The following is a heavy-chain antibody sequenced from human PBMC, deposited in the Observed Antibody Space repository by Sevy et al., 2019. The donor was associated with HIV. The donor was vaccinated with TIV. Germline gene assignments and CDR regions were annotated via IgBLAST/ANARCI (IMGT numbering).Heavy chain of an antibody. Sequence: GGSLRLSCAASGFTFSGSAMHWVRQASGKGLEWVGRIRSKANSYATAYAASVKGRFTISRDDSKNTAYLQMNSLKTEDTAVYYCTSRFGGYYYDSSGYYDQGPGAFDIWGQGTMVTVSS. J-gene: IGHJ3*02. CDR2: IRSKANSYAT. CDR3: TSRFGGYYYDSSGYYDQGPGAFDI. D-gene: IGHD3-22*01. V-gene: IGHV3-73*01. CDR1: GFTFSGSA.